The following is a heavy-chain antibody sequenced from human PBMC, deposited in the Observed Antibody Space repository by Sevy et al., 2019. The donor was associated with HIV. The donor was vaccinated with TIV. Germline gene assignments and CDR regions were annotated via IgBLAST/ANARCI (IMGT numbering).Heavy chain of an antibody. Sequence: GGSLRLSCGVSGFALRSYTMNWVRQAPGKGLEWVASISATGGSTYYADSVKGRFPISRDVSMSTHYLQMNSLPAEDTAMFYCAKTLQKLPFHPHYFDYWGQGTLVTVSS. CDR2: ISATGGST. CDR3: AKTLQKLPFHPHYFDY. J-gene: IGHJ4*02. D-gene: IGHD2-21*02. V-gene: IGHV3-23*01. CDR1: GFALRSYT.